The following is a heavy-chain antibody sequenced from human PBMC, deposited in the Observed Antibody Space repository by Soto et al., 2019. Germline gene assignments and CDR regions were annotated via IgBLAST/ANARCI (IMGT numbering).Heavy chain of an antibody. J-gene: IGHJ6*02. CDR2: INSDGSST. D-gene: IGHD6-19*01. Sequence: EVQLVESGGGLVQPGGSLRLSCAASGFTFSSYWMHWVRQAPGKGLVWVSRINSDGSSTSYADSVKGRFTISRDNAKNTLYLQMNSLRAEDTAVYYCAREGAVAQTHYYGMDVWGQGTTVTVSS. CDR3: AREGAVAQTHYYGMDV. CDR1: GFTFSSYW. V-gene: IGHV3-74*01.